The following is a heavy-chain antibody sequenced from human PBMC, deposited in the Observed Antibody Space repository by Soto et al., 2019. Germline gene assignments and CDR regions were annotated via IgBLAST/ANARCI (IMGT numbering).Heavy chain of an antibody. CDR2: INPSGGST. CDR1: GYTFTSYY. Sequence: ASVKVSCKASGYTFTSYYMHWVRQAPGQGLEWMGIINPSGGSTSYAQKFQGRVTMTRDTSTSTVYMELSSLGSEDTAVYYCARTRYCSGGSCGNWFDPWGQGTLVTVSS. CDR3: ARTRYCSGGSCGNWFDP. V-gene: IGHV1-46*01. D-gene: IGHD2-15*01. J-gene: IGHJ5*02.